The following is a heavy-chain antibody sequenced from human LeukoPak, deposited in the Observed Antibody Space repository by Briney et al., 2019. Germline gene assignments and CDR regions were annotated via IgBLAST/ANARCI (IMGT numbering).Heavy chain of an antibody. CDR2: IYYSGST. CDR3: ARYCSSTSCYRDAFDI. CDR1: GGSISNSHYY. D-gene: IGHD2-2*01. J-gene: IGHJ3*02. Sequence: TSETLSLTCTVSGGSISNSHYYWGWIRQPPGKGLEWIGNIYYSGSTYYNSSLKSRVTISVDTSKNRFSLKLKSVTVADTAVYYCARYCSSTSCYRDAFDIWGQGTMVTVSS. V-gene: IGHV4-39*01.